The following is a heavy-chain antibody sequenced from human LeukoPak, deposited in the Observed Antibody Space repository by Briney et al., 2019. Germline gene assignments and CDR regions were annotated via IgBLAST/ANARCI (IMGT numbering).Heavy chain of an antibody. V-gene: IGHV3-21*01. Sequence: WGSLRLSCAASGFTFTSYSVNWVRQAPGKGLEWVSSISSSSSYIYYADSVKGRFTISRDNAKNSLYLQMNSLRAEDTAVYYCARSICSGGRWDVCYFDYWGQGTLVTVSS. D-gene: IGHD2-15*01. CDR3: ARSICSGGRWDVCYFDY. CDR1: GFTFTSYS. J-gene: IGHJ4*02. CDR2: ISSSSSYI.